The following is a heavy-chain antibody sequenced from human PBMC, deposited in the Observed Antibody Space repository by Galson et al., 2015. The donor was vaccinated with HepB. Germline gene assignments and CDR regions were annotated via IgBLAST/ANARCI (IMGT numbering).Heavy chain of an antibody. V-gene: IGHV2-70*11. D-gene: IGHD5-18*01. CDR3: ALGEGYSYGYHH. J-gene: IGHJ5*02. CDR2: IDWDDDK. Sequence: PALVKPTQTLTLTCTFSGFSLSTSGMCVSWIRQPPGKALEWLARIDWDDDKYYSTSLKTRLTVSKDTSKNQVVLTMTNMDPVDTATYYCALGEGYSYGYHHWGQGTLVTVSS. CDR1: GFSLSTSGMC.